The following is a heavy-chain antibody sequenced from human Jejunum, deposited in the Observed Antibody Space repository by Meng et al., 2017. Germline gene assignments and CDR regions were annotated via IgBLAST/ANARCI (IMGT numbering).Heavy chain of an antibody. Sequence: GESLKISCAVSGFIVGNNYMSWVRQAPGKGLEWVSVIYSGGTEYYADSVKGRFTNSRDNSKNTLYLQMNGLRAEDTAVYYCARDYYDSSGHSHWGQGTLVTVSS. CDR1: GFIVGNNY. V-gene: IGHV3-66*02. CDR3: ARDYYDSSGHSH. CDR2: IYSGGTE. D-gene: IGHD3-22*01. J-gene: IGHJ4*02.